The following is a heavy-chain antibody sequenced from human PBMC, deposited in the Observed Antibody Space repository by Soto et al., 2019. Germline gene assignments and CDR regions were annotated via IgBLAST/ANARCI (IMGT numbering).Heavy chain of an antibody. CDR1: GYTFTSYY. CDR2: INPSGGST. Sequence: ASVKVSCKASGYTFTSYYMHWVRQAPGQGLEWMGIINPSGGSTSYAQKFQGRVTMTRDTSTSTVYMELSSLRSEDTAVYYCARDPAIIAAAGYFDYWGQGTLVTVSS. V-gene: IGHV1-46*03. J-gene: IGHJ4*02. D-gene: IGHD6-13*01. CDR3: ARDPAIIAAAGYFDY.